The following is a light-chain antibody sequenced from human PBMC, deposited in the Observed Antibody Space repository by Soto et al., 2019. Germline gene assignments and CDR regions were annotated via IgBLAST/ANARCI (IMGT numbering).Light chain of an antibody. J-gene: IGKJ3*01. Sequence: EIVLTQSPATLSLSPGERATLSCRASQNVSTYLAWYQQKPGQAPRLLIYDASSRATGIPARFSGSGSGTDFTLTISSLEPEDFAVYYCQQRTNWLTFGPGTKVDIK. CDR2: DAS. V-gene: IGKV3-11*01. CDR3: QQRTNWLT. CDR1: QNVSTY.